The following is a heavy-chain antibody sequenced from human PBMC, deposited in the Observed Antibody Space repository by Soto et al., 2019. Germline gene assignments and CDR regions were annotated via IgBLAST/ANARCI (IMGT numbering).Heavy chain of an antibody. Sequence: QGHLVQSRAEVKKPGASVQVSCKASGYTFTTYGIAWVRQAPGQGLEWLGWISAYNGNTNYAQKFQGRVTMTTETSTNTAYMEVRSLRSDDTAVYYCARDKGSKAWYYFFDFWGQGTRVTVSS. CDR1: GYTFTTYG. CDR2: ISAYNGNT. V-gene: IGHV1-18*01. CDR3: ARDKGSKAWYYFFDF. D-gene: IGHD1-26*01. J-gene: IGHJ4*02.